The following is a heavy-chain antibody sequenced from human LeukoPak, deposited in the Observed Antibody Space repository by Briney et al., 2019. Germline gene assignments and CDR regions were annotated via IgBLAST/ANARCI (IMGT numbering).Heavy chain of an antibody. Sequence: KSSETLSLTCTVSGGSISSGSYYWSWIRQPAGKGLEWIGRIYTSGSTNYNPSLKSRVTISVDTSKNQFSLKLSSVTAADTAVYYCARANLRFLEWLPDYWGQGTLVTVSS. CDR3: ARANLRFLEWLPDY. CDR2: IYTSGST. D-gene: IGHD3-3*01. V-gene: IGHV4-61*02. CDR1: GGSISSGSYY. J-gene: IGHJ4*02.